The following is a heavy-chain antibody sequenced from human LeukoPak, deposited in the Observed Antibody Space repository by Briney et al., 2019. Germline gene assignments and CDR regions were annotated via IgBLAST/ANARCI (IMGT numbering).Heavy chain of an antibody. J-gene: IGHJ5*02. CDR2: INPNSGGT. V-gene: IGHV1-2*02. CDR1: GYTFTGYY. Sequence: ASVKVSFKASGYTFTGYYMNRVRRAPGQGLEWLGWINPNSGGTNYAQKFQDRVSMTWDVYISTAYMELSRLRSDDTAVYYCARDFVSVTTGWFDPWGQGTLVTVSS. D-gene: IGHD4-17*01. CDR3: ARDFVSVTTGWFDP.